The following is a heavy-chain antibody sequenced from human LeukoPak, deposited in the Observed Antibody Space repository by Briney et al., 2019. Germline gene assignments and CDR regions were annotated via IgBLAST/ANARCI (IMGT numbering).Heavy chain of an antibody. CDR2: SIPIFGRT. D-gene: IGHD4/OR15-4a*01. CDR3: ARDVFSRDPHYGGPVHD. V-gene: IGHV1-69*05. CDR1: GGTFSSTV. J-gene: IGHJ4*02. Sequence: SVKVSGKASGGTFSSTVISWVRQAPGQGLEWMGGSIPIFGRTNYAQKFQGRVTITTDESTGTAYMEVSSLRSEDTAVYYCARDVFSRDPHYGGPVHDWGQGTLVTVSS.